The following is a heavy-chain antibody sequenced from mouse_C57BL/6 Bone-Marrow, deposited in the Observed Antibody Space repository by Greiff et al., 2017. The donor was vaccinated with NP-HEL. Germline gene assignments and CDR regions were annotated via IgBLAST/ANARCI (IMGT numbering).Heavy chain of an antibody. Sequence: VQLQQPGAELVMPGASVKLSCKASGYTFTSYWMHWVKQRPGQGLEWIGEIDPSDSYTNYNQKFKGKSTLTVDKSSSTAYMQLSSLTSEDSAVYYGARGGSGYNYFDYWGQGTTLTVSS. J-gene: IGHJ2*01. V-gene: IGHV1-69*01. CDR2: IDPSDSYT. CDR3: ARGGSGYNYFDY. CDR1: GYTFTSYW. D-gene: IGHD3-2*02.